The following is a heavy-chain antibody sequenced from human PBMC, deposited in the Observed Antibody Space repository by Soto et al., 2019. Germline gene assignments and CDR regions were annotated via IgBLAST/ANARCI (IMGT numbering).Heavy chain of an antibody. Sequence: SETLSLTCAVYGGSFSGYCWSWIRQPPGKGLEWIGEINHSGSTNYNPSLKSRVTISVDTSKNQFSLKLSSVTAADTAVYYCARNSGYDSGWDYWGQGTLVTVSS. D-gene: IGHD5-12*01. CDR2: INHSGST. CDR3: ARNSGYDSGWDY. V-gene: IGHV4-34*01. CDR1: GGSFSGYC. J-gene: IGHJ4*02.